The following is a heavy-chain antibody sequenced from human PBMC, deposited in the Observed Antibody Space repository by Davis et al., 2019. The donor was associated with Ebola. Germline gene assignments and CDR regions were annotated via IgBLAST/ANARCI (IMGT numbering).Heavy chain of an antibody. Sequence: SVKVSCKASGGTFSSYAISWVRQAPGQGLEWMGGIIPIFGTANYAQKFQGRVTITADKSTSTAYMELSSLRSDDTAVYYCARDDPRIVVAPFDYWGQGTLVTVSS. CDR2: IIPIFGTA. V-gene: IGHV1-69*06. J-gene: IGHJ4*02. CDR1: GGTFSSYA. D-gene: IGHD3-22*01. CDR3: ARDDPRIVVAPFDY.